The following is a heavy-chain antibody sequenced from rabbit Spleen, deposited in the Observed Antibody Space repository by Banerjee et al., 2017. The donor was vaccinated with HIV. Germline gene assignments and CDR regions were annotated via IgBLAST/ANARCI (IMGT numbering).Heavy chain of an antibody. J-gene: IGHJ3*01. CDR2: IDAGSNGWT. D-gene: IGHD7-1*01. CDR3: AREGHSTTYAFDL. Sequence: QEQLVESGGGLVQPEGSLTLTCTASGFSFSSGYWICWVRQAPGKGLEWIACIDAGSNGWTYYATWAKGRFTISKTSSTTVTLQMTSLTAADTATYFCAREGHSTTYAFDLWGQGTLVTVS. CDR1: GFSFSSGYW. V-gene: IGHV1S45*01.